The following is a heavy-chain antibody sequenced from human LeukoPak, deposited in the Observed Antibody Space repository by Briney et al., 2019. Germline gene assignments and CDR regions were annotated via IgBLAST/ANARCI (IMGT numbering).Heavy chain of an antibody. D-gene: IGHD6-13*01. V-gene: IGHV4-38-2*02. CDR1: GNSISSDYY. CDR3: ASQYSSSWSFDY. Sequence: PSETLSLTCIVSGNSISSDYYWGWIRQPPGKGLEWIGSIYHSGSTYYNPSLKSRVTISVDTSKNQFSLNLSSVTAADTAVYYCASQYSSSWSFDYWGQGTLVTVSS. J-gene: IGHJ4*02. CDR2: IYHSGST.